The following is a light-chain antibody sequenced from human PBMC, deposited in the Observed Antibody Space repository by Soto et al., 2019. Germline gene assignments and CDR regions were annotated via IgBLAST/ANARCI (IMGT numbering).Light chain of an antibody. CDR3: QQTFSTYVS. Sequence: DIQMTQSPSTLSSSVGDRVTITCRASQSISSWLAWYQQKPGKAPKLLIYDASSLQSGVPSRFSGSGSGTEFTLTISSLQHEDFATYFCQQTFSTYVSFGGGTKVDIK. J-gene: IGKJ4*01. CDR1: QSISSW. CDR2: DAS. V-gene: IGKV1-5*01.